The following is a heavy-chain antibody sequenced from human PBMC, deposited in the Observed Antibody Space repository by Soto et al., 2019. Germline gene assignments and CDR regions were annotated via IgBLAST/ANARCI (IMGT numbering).Heavy chain of an antibody. CDR1: GGSLSGATYS. V-gene: IGHV4-30-2*01. CDR3: TRSREFDY. Sequence: SETLSLTCGVSGGSLSGATYSWDWIRQTPGKGLEWIGYIFPSGTTYYNPSLRSRVTISIDVSKNQFSLSLRSLTAADTAVYYCTRSREFDYWSQGTLVTVSS. CDR2: IFPSGTT. J-gene: IGHJ4*02.